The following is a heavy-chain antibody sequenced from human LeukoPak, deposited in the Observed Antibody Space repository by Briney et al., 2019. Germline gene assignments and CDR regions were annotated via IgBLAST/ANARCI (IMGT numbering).Heavy chain of an antibody. CDR2: ISRDGGST. V-gene: IGHV3-43*01. CDR3: AKDGVTTRYYYYYYYMDV. Sequence: GGSLRLSCAASGFTFEDYTMHWVRQAPGKGLEWVSLISRDGGSTYYADSVKGRFTISRDNSKNSLYLQMNSLRTEDTALYYCAKDGVTTRYYYYYYYMDVWGTGTTVTVSS. CDR1: GFTFEDYT. D-gene: IGHD4-17*01. J-gene: IGHJ6*03.